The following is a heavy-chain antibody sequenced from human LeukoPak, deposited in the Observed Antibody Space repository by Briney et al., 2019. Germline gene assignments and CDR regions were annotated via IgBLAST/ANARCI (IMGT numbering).Heavy chain of an antibody. CDR1: GVSISSSNSY. CDR2: IYYSGNT. J-gene: IGHJ4*02. V-gene: IGHV4-39*01. CDR3: ARQTGSGLFILP. D-gene: IGHD3/OR15-3a*01. Sequence: SETLSLTCTVSGVSISSSNSYWGWIRQPPGKGLEWIGSIYYSGNTYYNASLKRQVSITIDTSKNQFSLKLTSVTAADTAVYYCARQTGSGLFILPGGQGTLVTVSS.